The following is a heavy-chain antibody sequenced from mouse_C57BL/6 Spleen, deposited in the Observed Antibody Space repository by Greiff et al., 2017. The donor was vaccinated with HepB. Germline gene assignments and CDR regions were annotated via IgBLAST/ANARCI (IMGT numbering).Heavy chain of an antibody. D-gene: IGHD1-1*01. J-gene: IGHJ4*01. CDR2: IYPSDSET. Sequence: QVQLQQPGAELVRPGSSVKLSCKASGYTFTSYWMDWVKQRPGQGLEWIGNIYPSDSETHYNQKFKDKATLTVDKSSSTACMQLSSLTSEDSAVYYCARGGITTVWNAMDYWGQGTSVTVSS. CDR3: ARGGITTVWNAMDY. CDR1: GYTFTSYW. V-gene: IGHV1-61*01.